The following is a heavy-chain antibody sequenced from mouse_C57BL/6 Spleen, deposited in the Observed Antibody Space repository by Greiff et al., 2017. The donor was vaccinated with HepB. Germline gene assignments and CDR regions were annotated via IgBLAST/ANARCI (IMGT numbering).Heavy chain of an antibody. CDR1: GYSITSGYY. CDR3: AREAYGNYGY. V-gene: IGHV3-6*01. J-gene: IGHJ2*01. D-gene: IGHD2-1*01. Sequence: DVKLQESGPGLVKPSQSLSLTCSVTGYSITSGYYWDWIRQFPGNKLEWMGYISYDGSNNYNPSLKNRISITRDTSKNQFFLKLNSVTTEDTATYYWAREAYGNYGYWGQGTTLTVSS. CDR2: ISYDGSN.